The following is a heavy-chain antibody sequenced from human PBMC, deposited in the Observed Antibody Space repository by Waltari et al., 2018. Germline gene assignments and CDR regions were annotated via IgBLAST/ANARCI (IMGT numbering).Heavy chain of an antibody. D-gene: IGHD2-2*01. CDR2: ISSSSSYI. CDR1: GLPFSSYS. CDR3: ARTSAAAFDY. V-gene: IGHV3-21*01. J-gene: IGHJ4*02. Sequence: EVQLVESGGGLVKPGGSLRLSCSASGLPFSSYSLNWVRQAPGKGLEWVSSISSSSSYIYYADSVKGRFTISRDNAKNSLYLQMNSLRAEDTAVYYCARTSAAAFDYWGQGTLVTVSS.